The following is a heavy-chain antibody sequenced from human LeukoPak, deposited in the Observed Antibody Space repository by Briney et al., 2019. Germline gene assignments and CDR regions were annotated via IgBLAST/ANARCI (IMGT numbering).Heavy chain of an antibody. CDR1: GYTFTGYY. D-gene: IGHD3-10*01. CDR3: ARGLITMVRGVSFLVY. Sequence: ASVKVSCKASGYTFTGYYMHWVRQAPGQGLEWMGWINPNSGGTNYAQKFQGRVTMTRDTSISTAYMEPSRLRSDDTAVYYCARGLITMVRGVSFLVYWGQGTLVTVSS. J-gene: IGHJ4*02. V-gene: IGHV1-2*02. CDR2: INPNSGGT.